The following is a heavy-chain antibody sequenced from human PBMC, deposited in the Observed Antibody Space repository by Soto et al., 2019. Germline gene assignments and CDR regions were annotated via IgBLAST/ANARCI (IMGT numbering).Heavy chain of an antibody. CDR2: ISSTTNYI. V-gene: IGHV3-21*06. CDR3: ARESEDLTSNFDY. Sequence: GGSLRLSCAASGFTFTRDSMNWVRQAPGKGLEWVSSISSTTNYIYYGDSMKGRFTISRDNAKNSLYLEMNSLRAEDTAVYHCARESEDLTSNFDYWGQGTLVTVSS. CDR1: GFTFTRDS. J-gene: IGHJ4*02.